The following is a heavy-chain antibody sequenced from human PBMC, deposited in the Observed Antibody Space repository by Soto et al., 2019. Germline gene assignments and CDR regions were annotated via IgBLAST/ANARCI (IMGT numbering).Heavy chain of an antibody. J-gene: IGHJ4*02. V-gene: IGHV5-10-1*01. CDR3: ARHRIAATAPDY. CDR2: IDAGDSYT. CDR1: GYSFTDYW. Sequence: PGESLKISCKGSGYSFTDYWITWVRQMPGKGLEWMGRIDAGDSYTNYKPSFQGHVTISVDKSISTAYLQWSSLKASDTAMYYCARHRIAATAPDYWGQGTLVTVSS. D-gene: IGHD6-13*01.